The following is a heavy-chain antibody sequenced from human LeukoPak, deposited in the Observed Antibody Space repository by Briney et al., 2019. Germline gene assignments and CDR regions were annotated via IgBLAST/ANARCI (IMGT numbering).Heavy chain of an antibody. J-gene: IGHJ1*01. D-gene: IGHD6-13*01. CDR1: GFTFSGSA. CDR2: IRSKANSYAT. V-gene: IGHV3-73*01. CDR3: AKGQQVVWEYFQH. Sequence: GGSLKLSCAASGFTFSGSAMHWVRQASGKGLEWVGRIRSKANSYATAYAASVKGRFTISRDDSKNTAYLQMNSLRAGDTAVYYCAKGQQVVWEYFQHWGQGTLVTVSS.